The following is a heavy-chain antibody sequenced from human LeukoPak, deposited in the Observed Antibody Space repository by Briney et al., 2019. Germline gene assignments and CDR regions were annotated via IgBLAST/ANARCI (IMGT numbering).Heavy chain of an antibody. V-gene: IGHV3-30-3*01. D-gene: IGHD4-17*01. CDR3: ARELRRFDY. CDR2: VSNDGTNK. CDR1: GFPFNTYF. J-gene: IGHJ4*02. Sequence: PGGSLRLSCAASGFPFNTYFMHWVRQAPGKGLEWVATVSNDGTNKFYADSVKGRFTISRDNSKNTLYLQMNSLTAEDTAVYYCARELRRFDYWGQGTLVTVPS.